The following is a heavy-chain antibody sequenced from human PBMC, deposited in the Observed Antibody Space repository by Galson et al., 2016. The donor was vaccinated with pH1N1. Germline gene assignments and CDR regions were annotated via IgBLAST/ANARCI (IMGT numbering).Heavy chain of an antibody. CDR1: GFTFSNNA. J-gene: IGHJ4*02. CDR3: ARGNPPTSGSDYFDF. V-gene: IGHV3-33*08. CDR2: IWHDGSDQ. D-gene: IGHD1-26*01. Sequence: SLRLSCAASGFTFSNNAMTWVRQAPGKGLEWLVVIWHDGSDQYYADSVKGRFTISRDDSKNTVFLQMNSLRVEDTAVYYCARGNPPTSGSDYFDFWGQGTLVTVSS.